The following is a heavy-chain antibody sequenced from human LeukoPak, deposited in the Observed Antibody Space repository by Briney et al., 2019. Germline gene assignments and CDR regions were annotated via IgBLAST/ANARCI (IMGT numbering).Heavy chain of an antibody. CDR1: GFTFDDYA. J-gene: IGHJ6*03. V-gene: IGHV3-21*01. D-gene: IGHD5-18*01. CDR2: ISSSSSYI. Sequence: PGRSLRLSCAASGFTFDDYAMHWVRQAPGKGLEWVSSISSSSSYIYYADSVKGRFTISRDNAKNPLYLQMNSLRAEDTAVYYCARGQWIPYYMDVWGKGTTVTVSS. CDR3: ARGQWIPYYMDV.